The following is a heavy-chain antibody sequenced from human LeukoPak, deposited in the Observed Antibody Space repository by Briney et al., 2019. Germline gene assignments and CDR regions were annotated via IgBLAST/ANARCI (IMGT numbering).Heavy chain of an antibody. D-gene: IGHD3-3*01. J-gene: IGHJ4*02. CDR2: IYHSGST. Sequence: SETLSLTCAVSGYSISSGYYWGWIRQPPGNGLEWIGSIYHSGSTYYNPSLKSRVTISVDTSKNQFSLKLSSVTAADTAVYHCALQDFWSGYYLNWGQGTLVTVSS. CDR1: GYSISSGYY. V-gene: IGHV4-38-2*01. CDR3: ALQDFWSGYYLN.